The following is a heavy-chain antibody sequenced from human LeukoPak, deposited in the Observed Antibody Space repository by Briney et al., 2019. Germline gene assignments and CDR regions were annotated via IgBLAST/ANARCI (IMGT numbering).Heavy chain of an antibody. CDR1: GFTFRTYA. CDR3: ARDSGSYLQPTDY. Sequence: GGSLRLSCAASGFTFRTYAMTWVRQAPGKGLEWVSSITGNGGSTYYVDSVKGRFSISRDNSKNTLYLQMDSLRAEDTAVYHCARDSGSYLQPTDYWGQGTLVTVSS. D-gene: IGHD1-26*01. J-gene: IGHJ4*02. V-gene: IGHV3-23*01. CDR2: ITGNGGST.